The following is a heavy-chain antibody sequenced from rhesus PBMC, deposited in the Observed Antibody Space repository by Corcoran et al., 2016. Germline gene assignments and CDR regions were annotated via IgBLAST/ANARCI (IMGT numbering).Heavy chain of an antibody. Sequence: QVQLVQSGAEIKQPGASVKLSCKASGYTFTSYYMHWVRQAPGQGLEWIRLIPPYNGKQGYAQTFQGRVTRTTDTSTSTGYMELSSLRSEDTAVYYCTRGSAAGFYGLDSWGQGVVVTVSS. CDR2: IPPYNGKQ. CDR1: GYTFTSYY. CDR3: TRGSAAGFYGLDS. J-gene: IGHJ6*01. V-gene: IGHV1-1*01. D-gene: IGHD6-13*01.